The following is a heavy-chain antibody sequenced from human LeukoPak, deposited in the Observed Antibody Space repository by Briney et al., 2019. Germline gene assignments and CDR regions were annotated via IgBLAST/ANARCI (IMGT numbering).Heavy chain of an antibody. D-gene: IGHD2-21*01. Sequence: GGSLRLSCAASGFTFSSYGMHWVRQAPGKGLEWVAVVSYDGSNEYADSVKGRFTISRDNSKNTLYLQMNSLRAEDTAVYYCARGGVIFDYWGQGTLVTVSS. CDR1: GFTFSSYG. CDR3: ARGGVIFDY. J-gene: IGHJ4*02. V-gene: IGHV3-30*03. CDR2: VSYDGSNE.